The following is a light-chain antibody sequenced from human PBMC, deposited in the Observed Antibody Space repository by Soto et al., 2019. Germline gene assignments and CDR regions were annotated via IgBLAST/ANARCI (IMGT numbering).Light chain of an antibody. CDR3: QKYSRSPRK. V-gene: IGKV3-20*01. CDR2: GAS. J-gene: IGKJ1*01. Sequence: EIVLTPSQASVSLSPLYIATLSCRASQSVNNYVALYQQKPGQAPRLLIYGASNRATGIPDRFSGSGSETDFTLTISRLEPEDFAVYYCQKYSRSPRKFGQGTKVDIK. CDR1: QSVNNY.